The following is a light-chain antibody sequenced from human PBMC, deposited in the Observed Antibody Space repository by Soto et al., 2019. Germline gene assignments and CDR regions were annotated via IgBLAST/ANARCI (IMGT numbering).Light chain of an antibody. V-gene: IGKV1-5*03. CDR2: KAS. CDR1: QSISSW. J-gene: IGKJ2*01. Sequence: DIQMTQSPSTLSASVGARVTITCRASQSISSWLAWYQQKPGKAPKLLIYKASSLESGVPSRFSGSGSGTEFTLTIRSLQPDDFATYYCQQYNSYQYTFGQGTKLEIK. CDR3: QQYNSYQYT.